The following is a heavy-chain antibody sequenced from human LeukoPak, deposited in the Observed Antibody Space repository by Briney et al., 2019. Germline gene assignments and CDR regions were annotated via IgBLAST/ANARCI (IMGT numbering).Heavy chain of an antibody. Sequence: GGSLRLSWAASGFIISSNYMSWVRQAPGKGLEWVSIIYSGGTTYYADSVKGRFTISRDNSKNTLYLQMNSLRAEDTAVYPCVRAVRFWDPFDYWGQGTLVTVSS. J-gene: IGHJ4*02. CDR3: VRAVRFWDPFDY. CDR1: GFIISSNY. V-gene: IGHV3-53*01. D-gene: IGHD3-3*01. CDR2: IYSGGTT.